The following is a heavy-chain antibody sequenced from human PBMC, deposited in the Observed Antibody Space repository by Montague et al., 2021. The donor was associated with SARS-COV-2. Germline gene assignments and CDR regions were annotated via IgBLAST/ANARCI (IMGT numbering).Heavy chain of an antibody. V-gene: IGHV3-23*01. J-gene: IGHJ6*02. CDR1: GFTFISYA. CDR3: AKSGVVINPYYYYGMDV. Sequence: SLRLSCAASGFTFISYALTLVRQAPGKGLEWVSAISNSCGRTYYPDSVKGRFTISRDNSKNTLYLQMNSLRGEDTAIYYCAKSGVVINPYYYYGMDVWGQGTTVTVSS. D-gene: IGHD3-10*01. CDR2: ISNSCGRT.